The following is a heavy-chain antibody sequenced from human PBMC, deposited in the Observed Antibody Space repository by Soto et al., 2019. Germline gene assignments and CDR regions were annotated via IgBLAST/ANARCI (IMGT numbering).Heavy chain of an antibody. Sequence: GGSLRLSCAASGFTFNIYGMPWVRQAPDKGLEWVALISYDGSNQYYADSVKGRFTISRDNSKNTLFLQMNSLRADDTAVYYCATPTPLRGAMITNINFDFWGQGTPVTVSS. CDR1: GFTFNIYG. CDR2: ISYDGSNQ. CDR3: ATPTPLRGAMITNINFDF. V-gene: IGHV3-30*03. J-gene: IGHJ4*02. D-gene: IGHD3-10*01.